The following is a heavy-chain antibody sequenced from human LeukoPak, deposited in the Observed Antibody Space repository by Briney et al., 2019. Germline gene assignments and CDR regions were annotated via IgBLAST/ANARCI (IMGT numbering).Heavy chain of an antibody. CDR1: GFTFSSYA. J-gene: IGHJ4*02. CDR3: ARGVATRWFYFDY. CDR2: IWYDGSNK. Sequence: GGSQRLSCAASGFTFSSYAMHWVRQAPGKGLEWVAVIWYDGSNKYYADSVKGRFTISRDNSKNTLYLQMNSLRAEDTAVYYCARGVATRWFYFDYWGQGTLVTVSS. V-gene: IGHV3-33*08. D-gene: IGHD5-12*01.